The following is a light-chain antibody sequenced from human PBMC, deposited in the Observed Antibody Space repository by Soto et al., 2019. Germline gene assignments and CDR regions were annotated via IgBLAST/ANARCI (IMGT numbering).Light chain of an antibody. CDR1: SSNIGADYD. J-gene: IGLJ1*01. CDR2: GNS. Sequence: QLVLTQPPSVSGAPGQRVTISCTGSSSNIGADYDVHWYQQLPGTAPKLLIYGNSDRPSGVPDRFSGSKSGTSASLAITGLQAEDDADYYCQSYDSSLSGYVFGTGTKLTIL. CDR3: QSYDSSLSGYV. V-gene: IGLV1-40*01.